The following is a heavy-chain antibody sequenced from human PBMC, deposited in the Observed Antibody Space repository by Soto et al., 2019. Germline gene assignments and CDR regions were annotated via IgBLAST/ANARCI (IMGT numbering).Heavy chain of an antibody. CDR2: INSDGSST. CDR3: APQGVYYYYGMDV. CDR1: GFTFSSYW. Sequence: PGGSLRLSCAASGFTFSSYWMHWFRQAPGKGLVWVSRINSDGSSTSYADSVKGRFTISRDNAKNTLYLQMNSLRAEDTAVYYCAPQGVYYYYGMDVWGQGTTVTVSS. J-gene: IGHJ6*02. D-gene: IGHD3-10*01. V-gene: IGHV3-74*01.